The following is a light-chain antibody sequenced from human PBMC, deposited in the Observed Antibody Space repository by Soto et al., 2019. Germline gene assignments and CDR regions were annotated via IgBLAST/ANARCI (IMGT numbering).Light chain of an antibody. CDR3: QQANSFPT. Sequence: DIQMTQSPSSVSASVGDRVTITCRASQSISNWLAWYQQIPGKAPKLLIYGASNLQSGVPSRFSGSGSGRDFTLTISSLQPEDFATYYCQQANSFPTFGQGTRLEIK. CDR2: GAS. V-gene: IGKV1-12*01. J-gene: IGKJ5*01. CDR1: QSISNW.